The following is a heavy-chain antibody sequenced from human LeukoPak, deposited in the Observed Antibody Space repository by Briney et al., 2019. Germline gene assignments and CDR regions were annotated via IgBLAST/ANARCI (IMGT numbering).Heavy chain of an antibody. V-gene: IGHV1-24*01. CDR2: FDPEDGET. J-gene: IGHJ4*02. D-gene: IGHD4-17*01. CDR1: GYTLTELS. Sequence: EDSVKVSCKVSGYTLTELSMHWVRQAPGKGLEWMGGFDPEDGETIYAQKFQGRVTMTEDTSTDTAYMELSSLRSEDTAVYYCATDPSYGDYPFDYWGQGTLVTVSS. CDR3: ATDPSYGDYPFDY.